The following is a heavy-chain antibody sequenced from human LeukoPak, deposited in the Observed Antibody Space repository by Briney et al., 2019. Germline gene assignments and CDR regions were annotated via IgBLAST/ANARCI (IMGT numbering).Heavy chain of an antibody. Sequence: SETLSLTCTVTGGSISSSSYYWGWIRQPPGKGLEWIGSIYYSGSTYYNPSLKSRVTISVDTSKNQFSLKLSSVTAADTAVYYCARLSFGDFWSGYRLYYMDVWGKGTTVTVSS. J-gene: IGHJ6*03. CDR2: IYYSGST. CDR1: GGSISSSSYY. CDR3: ARLSFGDFWSGYRLYYMDV. D-gene: IGHD3-3*01. V-gene: IGHV4-39*01.